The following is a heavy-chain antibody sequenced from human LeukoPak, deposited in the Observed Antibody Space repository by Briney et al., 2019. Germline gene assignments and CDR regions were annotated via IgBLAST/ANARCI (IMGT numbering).Heavy chain of an antibody. V-gene: IGHV3-23*01. D-gene: IGHD3-22*01. CDR1: GFTFSSYA. CDR2: ISGSGGSA. CDR3: ANPAYDSSGPFDY. J-gene: IGHJ4*02. Sequence: GGSLRLSCAASGFTFSSYAMSWVRQAPGKGLEWVSAISGSGGSAYYADSVKGRFTISRDNSKNTLYLQMNSLRAEDTAVYYCANPAYDSSGPFDYWGQGTLVTVSS.